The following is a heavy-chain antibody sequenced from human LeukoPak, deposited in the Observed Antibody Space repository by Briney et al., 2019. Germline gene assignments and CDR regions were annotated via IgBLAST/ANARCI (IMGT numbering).Heavy chain of an antibody. V-gene: IGHV5-51*01. CDR1: GYRFTSYW. CDR2: IYPGDFDT. D-gene: IGHD3-22*01. J-gene: IGHJ4*02. CDR3: ARLSTPYYYDSSEIDY. Sequence: GESLKISCKGSGYRFTSYWIGWVRQMPGKGLEWMGIIYPGDFDTRYTASFQGQVTISADKSISTAYLQWSSLRASDTAMYYCARLSTPYYYDSSEIDYWGQGTLVTVSS.